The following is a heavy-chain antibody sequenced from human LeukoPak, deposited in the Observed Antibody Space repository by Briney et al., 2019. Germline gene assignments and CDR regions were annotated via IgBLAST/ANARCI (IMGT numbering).Heavy chain of an antibody. CDR2: ISVSGENT. V-gene: IGHV3-23*01. CDR3: ASPSPGGAAAGLFDY. J-gene: IGHJ4*02. D-gene: IGHD6-13*01. Sequence: GGSLRLSCAASGFTFSSYAMTWVRQAPGKGLQWVSTISVSGENTYYADSVKGRFTISRDNSKNTLYLQMNYLRADDTAVYYCASPSPGGAAAGLFDYWGQGTLVTVSS. CDR1: GFTFSSYA.